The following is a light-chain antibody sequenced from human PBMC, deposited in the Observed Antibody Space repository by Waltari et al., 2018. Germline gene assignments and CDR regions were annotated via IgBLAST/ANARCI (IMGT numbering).Light chain of an antibody. J-gene: IGKJ2*01. CDR1: QYMTKRY. CDR3: QQYGRSVMYT. Sequence: VLTQSPGTLSLSPGEVATRSCRAIQYMTKRYFAWYKHKPGQALRLLIYGASTSAADIPDRFSGSGSGTDFTLTISRLEPEDSAVYFCQQYGRSVMYTFGQGTKLEIK. V-gene: IGKV3-20*01. CDR2: GAS.